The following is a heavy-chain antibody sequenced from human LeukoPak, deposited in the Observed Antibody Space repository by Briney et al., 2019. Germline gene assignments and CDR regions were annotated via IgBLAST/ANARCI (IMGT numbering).Heavy chain of an antibody. D-gene: IGHD3-16*01. Sequence: GGSLRLSCAASGFTFSSYIMNWVRQAPGKGLEWVSSISSDSSYIYYADSVKGRFTISRDNAKNSLYLQMNSLRAEDTAVYYCARGSVGGGNYFDYWGQGTLVTVSS. CDR1: GFTFSSYI. CDR3: ARGSVGGGNYFDY. J-gene: IGHJ4*02. V-gene: IGHV3-21*01. CDR2: ISSDSSYI.